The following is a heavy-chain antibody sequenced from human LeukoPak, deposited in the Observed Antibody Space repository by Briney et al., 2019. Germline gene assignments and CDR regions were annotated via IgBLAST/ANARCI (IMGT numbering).Heavy chain of an antibody. Sequence: GSLRLSCAASGFSFGGYAMTWVRQAPGKGLEWVSAISGSGASTYYADSVRGRFTISRDNSKNTLFPQMNSLRAEDTAVYYCGEGSRGYSNYYVDNWGQGTLVTVSS. V-gene: IGHV3-23*01. J-gene: IGHJ4*02. D-gene: IGHD5-12*01. CDR2: ISGSGAST. CDR3: GEGSRGYSNYYVDN. CDR1: GFSFGGYA.